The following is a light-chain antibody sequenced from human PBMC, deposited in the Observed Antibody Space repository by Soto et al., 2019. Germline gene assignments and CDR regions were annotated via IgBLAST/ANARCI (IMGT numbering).Light chain of an antibody. CDR3: QRAYGTPRT. CDR2: GAS. J-gene: IGKJ1*01. Sequence: DIQMTQSPSSLSASVGDSVTITCRASQSITFYLNWYQQKPGKAPNLLIYGASSLEEGVPSRFSGGGSGTEFTLTISSLQPEDFATYYCQRAYGTPRTFGQGTKVEIK. V-gene: IGKV1-39*01. CDR1: QSITFY.